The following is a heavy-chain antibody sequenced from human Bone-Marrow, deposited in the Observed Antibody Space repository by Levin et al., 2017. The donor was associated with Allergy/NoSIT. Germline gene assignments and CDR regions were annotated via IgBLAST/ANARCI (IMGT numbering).Heavy chain of an antibody. CDR2: ISYDGSDE. J-gene: IGHJ5*02. Sequence: GGSLRLSCAASGFPFNTYSMDWVRQTPGKGLEWVAFISYDGSDEYYADSVTGRFTISRDNSKNTLYLQINSLRPEDTAIYYCAREGLTAAVTGYNWFDPWGQGTLVTVSS. D-gene: IGHD6-25*01. CDR1: GFPFNTYS. V-gene: IGHV3-30-3*01. CDR3: AREGLTAAVTGYNWFDP.